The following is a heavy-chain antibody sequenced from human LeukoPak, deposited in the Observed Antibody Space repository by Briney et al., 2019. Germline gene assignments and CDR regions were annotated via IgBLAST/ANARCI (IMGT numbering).Heavy chain of an antibody. D-gene: IGHD3-22*01. J-gene: IGHJ4*02. CDR1: GGSFSGYY. Sequence: SETLSLTCAVYGGSFSGYYWSWIRQPPGKGLEWIGEINHSGSTNYNPSLKSRVTISVDTSKNQFSLKLSSATAADTAVYYCASYYYDSSGYEHWGQGTLVTVSS. CDR3: ASYYYDSSGYEH. CDR2: INHSGST. V-gene: IGHV4-34*01.